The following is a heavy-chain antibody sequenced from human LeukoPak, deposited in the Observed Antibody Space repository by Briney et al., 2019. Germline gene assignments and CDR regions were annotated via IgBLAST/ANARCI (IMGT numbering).Heavy chain of an antibody. J-gene: IGHJ5*02. CDR2: ISTDGSST. D-gene: IGHD3-16*01. CDR1: GFTFISYW. Sequence: GSLRLSCAASGFTFISYWMHWVRQGPGKGLVWVSRISTDGSSTDYADSVKGRFTISRENAKNTLYLQMNSLRAEDTAVYYCARTRTLPIAGGFDTWGQGSLVTVSS. CDR3: ARTRTLPIAGGFDT. V-gene: IGHV3-74*01.